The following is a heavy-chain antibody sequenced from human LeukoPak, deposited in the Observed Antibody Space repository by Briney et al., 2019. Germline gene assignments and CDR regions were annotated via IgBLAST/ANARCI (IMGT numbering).Heavy chain of an antibody. D-gene: IGHD2-2*01. J-gene: IGHJ3*02. CDR3: ARLRSLVVPAAPTIDAFDI. Sequence: SQTLSLTCTVSGGSISSGGYSWSWIRQPPGKGLEWIGYMKHSGSTYYNPSLKSRVTISVDRSKNQFSLKLSSVTAADTAVYYYARLRSLVVPAAPTIDAFDIWGQGTMVTVSS. CDR1: GGSISSGGYS. V-gene: IGHV4-30-2*01. CDR2: MKHSGST.